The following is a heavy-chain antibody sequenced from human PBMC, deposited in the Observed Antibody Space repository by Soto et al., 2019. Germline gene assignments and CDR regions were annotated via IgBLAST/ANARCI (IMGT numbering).Heavy chain of an antibody. D-gene: IGHD1-1*01. CDR3: ARRAETNGWNGFGADKYYFDF. V-gene: IGHV1-8*01. Sequence: ASVKVSCKTSGYTFTGYDIYWVRQATGQGLEWMGWMNPSTGKSRYAQKFQDRVTMTSDTSISTAHMELSSLRYEDTAVYYCARRAETNGWNGFGADKYYFDFWGQGTLVTVSS. CDR2: MNPSTGKS. CDR1: GYTFTGYD. J-gene: IGHJ4*02.